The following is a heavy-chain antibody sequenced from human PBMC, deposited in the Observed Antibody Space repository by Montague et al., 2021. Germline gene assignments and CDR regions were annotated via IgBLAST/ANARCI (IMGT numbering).Heavy chain of an antibody. CDR2: IYYSGST. V-gene: IGHV4-59*01. Sequence: SETLSLTCTISGGSIRSYYWNWIRQPPGKGLEWIGYIYYSGSTNYNPSLKSRVNISLDTSNYQFSLNLRSVTAADTAVYYCARALAARWWFGPWGQGTLVTVSS. CDR3: ARALAARWWFGP. CDR1: GGSIRSYY. J-gene: IGHJ5*02. D-gene: IGHD6-6*01.